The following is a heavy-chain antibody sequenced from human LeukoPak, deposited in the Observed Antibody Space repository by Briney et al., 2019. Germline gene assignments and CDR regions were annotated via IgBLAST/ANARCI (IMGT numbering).Heavy chain of an antibody. J-gene: IGHJ4*02. V-gene: IGHV6-1*01. CDR2: TYYRSKWNS. CDR1: GDSVSSNNAV. Sequence: SQTLSLTCAISGDSVSSNNAVWTWISQSPSRGLEWLGKTYYRSKWNSDYAGSMKSRIAINPHPSQNHFSLQLSSLTPEDTAVYYCARSVNSGCLDCWGQGVLVTVSS. CDR3: ARSVNSGCLDC. D-gene: IGHD3-10*01.